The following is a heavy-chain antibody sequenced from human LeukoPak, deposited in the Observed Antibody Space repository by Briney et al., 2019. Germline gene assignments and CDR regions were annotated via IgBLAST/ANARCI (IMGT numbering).Heavy chain of an antibody. CDR2: IYSGGAT. J-gene: IGHJ4*01. V-gene: IGHV3-53*01. D-gene: IGHD4-11*01. CDR1: GFIVSDDY. CDR3: ARDAQRGFDYSNSLEY. Sequence: GGSLRLSCAASGFIVSDDYISWVRQTPGKGPEWVSVIYSGGATFYADSVKGRFTISRDNSKNTVHLQMNSLRAEDTAMYYCARDAQRGFDYSNSLEYWGHGTLVTVSS.